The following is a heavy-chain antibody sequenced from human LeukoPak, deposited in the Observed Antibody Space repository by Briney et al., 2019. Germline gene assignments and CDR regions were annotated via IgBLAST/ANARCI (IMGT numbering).Heavy chain of an antibody. V-gene: IGHV4-34*01. CDR2: INHSGST. D-gene: IGHD5-18*01. Sequence: PSETLSLTCAVYGGSFSGYYWSWIRQPPGKGLEWIGEINHSGSTNYNPSLKSRVTISVDTSKNQFSLKLSSVTAADTAVYYCARGERGYRHIYYYMDVWGKGTTVTISS. CDR1: GGSFSGYY. CDR3: ARGERGYRHIYYYMDV. J-gene: IGHJ6*03.